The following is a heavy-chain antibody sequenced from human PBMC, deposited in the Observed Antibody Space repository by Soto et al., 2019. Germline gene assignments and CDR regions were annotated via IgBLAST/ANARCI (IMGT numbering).Heavy chain of an antibody. CDR1: GFTFSSYA. J-gene: IGHJ4*02. D-gene: IGHD3-22*01. CDR2: ISGSGGST. CDR3: AGVLVITYYFDY. Sequence: GGSLRLSCAASGFTFSSYAMSWVRQAPGKGLEWVSAISGSGGSTYYADSVKGRFTISRDNSKNTLYLQMNSLRAEDTAVYYCAGVLVITYYFDYWGQGTPVTVSS. V-gene: IGHV3-23*01.